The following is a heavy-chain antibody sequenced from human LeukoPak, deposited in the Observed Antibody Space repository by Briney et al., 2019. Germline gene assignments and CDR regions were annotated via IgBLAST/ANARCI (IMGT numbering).Heavy chain of an antibody. V-gene: IGHV4-59*01. D-gene: IGHD3-10*01. CDR3: ARVDYGSGSYRFDP. J-gene: IGHJ5*02. Sequence: SETLSLTCTVSGGSTSNYYWSWIRQPPGKGLEWIGYIYYSGSTNYNPSLKSRVTISVDTSKNQFSLKLSTVTAADTAVYYCARVDYGSGSYRFDPWGQGTLVTVSS. CDR2: IYYSGST. CDR1: GGSTSNYY.